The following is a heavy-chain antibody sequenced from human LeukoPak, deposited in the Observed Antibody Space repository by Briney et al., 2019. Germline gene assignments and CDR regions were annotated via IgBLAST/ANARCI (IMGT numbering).Heavy chain of an antibody. J-gene: IGHJ6*03. Sequence: GASVKVSCKASGGTFSSYAISWVRQAPGQGLEWMGGIIPIFGTANYAQKFQGRVTITTDESTSTAYVELSSLRSEDTAVYYCARVRSGPGPAYYYYMDVWGKGTTVTVSS. CDR2: IIPIFGTA. D-gene: IGHD2-2*01. CDR1: GGTFSSYA. CDR3: ARVRSGPGPAYYYYMDV. V-gene: IGHV1-69*05.